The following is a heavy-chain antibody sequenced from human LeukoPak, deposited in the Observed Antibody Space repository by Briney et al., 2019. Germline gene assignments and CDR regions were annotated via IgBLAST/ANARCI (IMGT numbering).Heavy chain of an antibody. J-gene: IGHJ4*02. V-gene: IGHV3-74*01. CDR1: GFTFSRFW. CDR2: INSDGTTT. D-gene: IGHD4-11*01. CDR3: ATTEYVASHFDQ. Sequence: GGSLRLSCAASGFTFSRFWMHWVRQTPGKGLVWVSLINSDGTTTFYADSVKGRFSISRDNARNTLYLQMSSLRAEDTAVYYCATTEYVASHFDQWGQGTLVTVSS.